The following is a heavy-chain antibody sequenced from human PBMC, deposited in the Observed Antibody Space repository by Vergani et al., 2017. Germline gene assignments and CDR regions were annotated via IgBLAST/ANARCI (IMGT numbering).Heavy chain of an antibody. V-gene: IGHV3-11*06. CDR2: ISSSSSYI. CDR1: GFTFSDYY. Sequence: QVQLVESGGGLVKPGGSLRLSCAASGFTFSDYYMSWIRQAPGKGLEWVSYISSSSSYIYYADSVKGRFTISRDNAKNSLYLQMNSLRAEDTAVYYCAREIHTGDDSSGYLVYWGQGTLVTVSS. J-gene: IGHJ4*02. D-gene: IGHD3-22*01. CDR3: AREIHTGDDSSGYLVY.